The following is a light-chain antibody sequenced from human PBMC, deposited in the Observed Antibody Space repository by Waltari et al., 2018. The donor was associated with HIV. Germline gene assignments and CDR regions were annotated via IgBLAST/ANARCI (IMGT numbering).Light chain of an antibody. J-gene: IGLJ2*01. V-gene: IGLV2-14*01. CDR2: EVT. CDR3: SSYTSSSTLV. CDR1: SSAVGGHNY. Sequence: QSALSQPASVSGSPGQSITISCTGTSSAVGGHNYVSWYQQHPGKAPKLMIYEVTNRPSGVSNRFSGSKSGNTASLTISGLQAEDETDYYCSSYTSSSTLVFGGGTKVTVL.